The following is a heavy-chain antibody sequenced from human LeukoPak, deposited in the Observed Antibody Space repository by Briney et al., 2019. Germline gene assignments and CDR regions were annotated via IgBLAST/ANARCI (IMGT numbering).Heavy chain of an antibody. CDR3: AIQIRGVVY. V-gene: IGHV3-64*01. CDR1: GFTFSTYA. CDR2: ISSNGGGT. D-gene: IGHD3-10*01. J-gene: IGHJ4*02. Sequence: GGSLRLSCAASGFTFSTYAMHWVRQAPGKGLEYVSTISSNGGGTYYANSVQGRFTISRDNSKNTLYLQMGSLRAEDMAVYYCAIQIRGVVYWGQGTLVTVSS.